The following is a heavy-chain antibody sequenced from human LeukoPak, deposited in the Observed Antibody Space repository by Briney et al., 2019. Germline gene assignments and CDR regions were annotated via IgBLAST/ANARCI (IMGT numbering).Heavy chain of an antibody. J-gene: IGHJ5*02. CDR1: GGSISSSSYY. V-gene: IGHV4-39*01. CDR2: IYYSGST. D-gene: IGHD3-10*01. CDR3: ARGARLLWFGESPNWFDP. Sequence: SETLSLTCTVSGGSISSSSYYWGWIRQPPGKGLEWIGSIYYSGSTYYNPSLKSRVTISVDTSKNQFSLKLSSVTAADTAVYYCARGARLLWFGESPNWFDPWSQGTLVTVSS.